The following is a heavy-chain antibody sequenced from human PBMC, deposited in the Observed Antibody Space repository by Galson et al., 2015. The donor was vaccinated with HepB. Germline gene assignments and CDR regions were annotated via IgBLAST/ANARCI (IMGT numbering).Heavy chain of an antibody. CDR2: ISAYNGNT. D-gene: IGHD6-13*01. Sequence: QSGAEVTKPGASVKVSCKASGSTFTSYGISWVRQAPGQGLEWMGWISAYNGNTNYAQKLQGRVTMTTDTSTSTAYMELRSLRSDDTAVYYCAREGGSSWYLGGEAFDYWGQGTLVTVSS. CDR1: GSTFTSYG. J-gene: IGHJ4*02. V-gene: IGHV1-18*01. CDR3: AREGGSSWYLGGEAFDY.